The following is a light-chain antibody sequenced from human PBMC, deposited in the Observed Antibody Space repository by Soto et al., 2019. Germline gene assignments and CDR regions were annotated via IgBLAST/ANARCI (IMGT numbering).Light chain of an antibody. Sequence: EIVLTQSPATLSLSPGERATLSCRASQSVSSYLAWYQQKPGQAPRLLIYDASNRATVIPARFSGSGSGTDFTIPISSLEPEDFAVYYCQQRSNWPPYTFGQGTKLEIK. CDR1: QSVSSY. J-gene: IGKJ2*01. CDR3: QQRSNWPPYT. CDR2: DAS. V-gene: IGKV3-11*01.